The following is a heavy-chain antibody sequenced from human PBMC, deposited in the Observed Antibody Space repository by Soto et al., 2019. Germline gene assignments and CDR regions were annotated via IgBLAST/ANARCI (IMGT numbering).Heavy chain of an antibody. V-gene: IGHV4-59*08. CDR2: IYYSGST. Sequence: QVQLQESGPGLVKPSETLSLTCTVSGGSIISYYWSWIRQPPGKGLEWIGYIYYSGSTNYNPSLKSRVTISVDTSKNQFSLKLSSVTAADTAVYYCARRYGGNLDYWGQGTVVTVSS. D-gene: IGHD1-26*01. CDR1: GGSIISYY. J-gene: IGHJ4*02. CDR3: ARRYGGNLDY.